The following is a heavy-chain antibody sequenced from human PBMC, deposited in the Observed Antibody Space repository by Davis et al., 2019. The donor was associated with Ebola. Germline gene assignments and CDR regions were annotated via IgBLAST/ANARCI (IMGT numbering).Heavy chain of an antibody. J-gene: IGHJ4*02. CDR1: GGTFSGYY. D-gene: IGHD5-24*01. CDR2: TSYSEST. CDR3: ARGRDAYKTGVD. V-gene: IGHV4-34*01. Sequence: MPGGSLTLSCAVYGGTFSGYYWSCIRQPPGKGLEWIGETSYSESTNYNPSLKSRVTISIDTSRNQFSRKLTSVTAADTCVYYCARGRDAYKTGVDWGQGTLVTVAS.